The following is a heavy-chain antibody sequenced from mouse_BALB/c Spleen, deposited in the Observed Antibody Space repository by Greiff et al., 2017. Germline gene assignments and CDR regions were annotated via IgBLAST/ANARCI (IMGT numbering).Heavy chain of an antibody. J-gene: IGHJ4*01. CDR3: ARGRDYGQSFYAMDY. D-gene: IGHD1-1*02. Sequence: EVNVVESGGGLVKPGGSLKLSCAASGFTFSSYAMSWVRQTPEKRLEWVASISSGGSTYYPDSVKGRFTISRDNARNILYLQMSSLRSEDTAMYYCARGRDYGQSFYAMDYWGQGTSVTVSS. CDR1: GFTFSSYA. CDR2: ISSGGST. V-gene: IGHV5-6-5*01.